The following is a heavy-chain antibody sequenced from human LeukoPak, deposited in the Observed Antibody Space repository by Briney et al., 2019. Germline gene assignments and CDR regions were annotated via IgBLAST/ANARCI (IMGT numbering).Heavy chain of an antibody. CDR2: IYPGDSET. CDR1: GYKFTNYW. V-gene: IGHV5-51*01. D-gene: IGHD4-17*01. CDR3: ARALRTGQGDYVPVL. J-gene: IGHJ4*02. Sequence: GESLKISCKASGYKFTNYWIGWVRQMPGKGLEWMTIIYPGDSETRCSPSFQGQVTISADKSIGTMYLQWSSLKASDTAMYYCARALRTGQGDYVPVLWGQGTLLIVSS.